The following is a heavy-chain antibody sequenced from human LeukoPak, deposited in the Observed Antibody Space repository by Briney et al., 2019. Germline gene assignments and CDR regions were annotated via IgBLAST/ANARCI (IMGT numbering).Heavy chain of an antibody. Sequence: ASVKVSCKASGYTFTGYYMHWVRQAPGQGLEWMGWINPNSGGTNYAQKFQGRVTMTRDTSSSTAYMELSRLRSDDTAVYYCASAYYGDYAGPYYYYYGMDVWGQGTTVTVSS. CDR3: ASAYYGDYAGPYYYYYGMDV. CDR2: INPNSGGT. CDR1: GYTFTGYY. J-gene: IGHJ6*02. V-gene: IGHV1-2*02. D-gene: IGHD4-17*01.